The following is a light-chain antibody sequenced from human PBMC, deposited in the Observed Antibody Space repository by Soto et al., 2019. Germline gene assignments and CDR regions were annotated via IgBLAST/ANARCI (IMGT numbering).Light chain of an antibody. CDR3: QQYYSTPWT. CDR2: WAS. CDR1: QSVLSSSNNKNY. J-gene: IGKJ1*01. V-gene: IGKV4-1*01. Sequence: DIVMTQSPDSLAVSLGERATINCKSSQSVLSSSNNKNYLTWYQQKLGQPPKLLIYWASTRESGVPDRFSGSGSGADFILTISSLQAEDVAVYYCQQYYSTPWTFGQGTKVEIK.